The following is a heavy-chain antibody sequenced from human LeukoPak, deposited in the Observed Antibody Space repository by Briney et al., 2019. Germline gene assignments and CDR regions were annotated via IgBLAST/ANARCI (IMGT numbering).Heavy chain of an antibody. CDR2: IYYSGST. V-gene: IGHV4-30-4*08. D-gene: IGHD3-22*01. J-gene: IGHJ4*02. CDR3: ARLYYYDSSGLDY. CDR1: GGPISSGDYY. Sequence: SETLSLTCTVSGGPISSGDYYWSWIRQPPGKGLEWIGYIYYSGSTYYNPSLKSRVTISVDTSKNQFSLKLSSVTAADTAVYYCARLYYYDSSGLDYWGQGTLVTVSS.